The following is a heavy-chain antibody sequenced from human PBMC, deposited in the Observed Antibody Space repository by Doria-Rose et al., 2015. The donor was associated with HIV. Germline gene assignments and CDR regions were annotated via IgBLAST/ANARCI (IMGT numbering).Heavy chain of an antibody. V-gene: IGHV3-9*01. CDR2: ISWNSGII. Sequence: SGFTFDDYAMHWVRPAPGKGLEWVSGISWNSGIIGYADSVKGRLTISRDNAKNSLYLHLNRLRADDTAVYYCAKDSGSDQGRDGAFHIWGQGTMVTVSS. D-gene: IGHD5-12*01. J-gene: IGHJ3*02. CDR3: AKDSGSDQGRDGAFHI. CDR1: GFTFDDYA.